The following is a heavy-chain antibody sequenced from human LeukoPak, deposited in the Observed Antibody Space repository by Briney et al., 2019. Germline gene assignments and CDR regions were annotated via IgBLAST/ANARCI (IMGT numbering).Heavy chain of an antibody. CDR1: GFTFSSYG. J-gene: IGHJ4*02. CDR3: ARGSYEEMASKDY. V-gene: IGHV3-33*01. Sequence: GSLRLSCAASGFTFSSYGMHWVRQAPGKGLEWVAVIWYDGSNKYHADSVRGRFTISRDNSKNTLYLQMNSLRAEDTAVYYCARGSYEEMASKDYWGQGTQVTVSS. D-gene: IGHD5-24*01. CDR2: IWYDGSNK.